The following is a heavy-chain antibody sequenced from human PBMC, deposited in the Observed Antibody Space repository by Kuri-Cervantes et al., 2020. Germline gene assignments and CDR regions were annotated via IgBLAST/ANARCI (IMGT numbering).Heavy chain of an antibody. D-gene: IGHD1-26*01. CDR1: GFTFSSYW. Sequence: GESLKIFCAASGFTFSSYWMSWVRQAPGKGLEWVANIKQDGSEKYYVDSVKGRFTISRDNAKNSLYLQMNSLRAEDTAVYYCAIAWELPTFDYWGQGTLVTVSS. CDR3: AIAWELPTFDY. V-gene: IGHV3-7*01. CDR2: IKQDGSEK. J-gene: IGHJ4*02.